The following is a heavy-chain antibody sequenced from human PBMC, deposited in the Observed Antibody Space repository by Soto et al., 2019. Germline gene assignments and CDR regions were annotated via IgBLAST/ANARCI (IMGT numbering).Heavy chain of an antibody. V-gene: IGHV3-23*01. CDR1: GFTFSSYA. J-gene: IGHJ5*02. Sequence: EVQLLESGGGLVQPGGSLRLSCAASGFTFSSYAMSWVRQAPGKGLEWVSAISGSGGSTYYADSVKGRFTISRDNSKNTRYLQMNSLRAEDTAVYYCAKSPGERGRGWYSGWFDPWGQGTLVTVSS. CDR2: ISGSGGST. D-gene: IGHD6-19*01. CDR3: AKSPGERGRGWYSGWFDP.